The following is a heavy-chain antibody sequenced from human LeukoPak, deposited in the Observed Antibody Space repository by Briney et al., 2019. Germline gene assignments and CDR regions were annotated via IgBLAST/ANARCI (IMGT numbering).Heavy chain of an antibody. CDR2: IDDSGGRT. V-gene: IGHV3-23*01. J-gene: IGHJ4*02. Sequence: GGSLRLSCAASGFTFSSYAMTWVRQAPGKGLEWVSGIDDSGGRTHYADSMKGRFTISRDNSKNTLYLQINGLRAEDTALHFCAKGTTTWIKTEEYWGQGTLVTVSS. CDR3: AKGTTTWIKTEEY. D-gene: IGHD1-1*01. CDR1: GFTFSSYA.